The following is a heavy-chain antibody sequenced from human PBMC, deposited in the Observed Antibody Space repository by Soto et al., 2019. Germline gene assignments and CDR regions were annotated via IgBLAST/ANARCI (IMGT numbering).Heavy chain of an antibody. V-gene: IGHV4-31*03. CDR3: ARDNSYYYDSSGQKAFDI. J-gene: IGHJ3*02. CDR1: GGSISRGGYY. CDR2: IYYSGST. Sequence: QVHLQESGPGLVKPSQTLSLTCTVSGGSISRGGYYWNWIRQHPGKGLEWIGYIYYSGSTYYNPSLKSRVTISVDTSKNQFSLKLSSVTAADTAVYYCARDNSYYYDSSGQKAFDIWGQGTMVTVSS. D-gene: IGHD3-22*01.